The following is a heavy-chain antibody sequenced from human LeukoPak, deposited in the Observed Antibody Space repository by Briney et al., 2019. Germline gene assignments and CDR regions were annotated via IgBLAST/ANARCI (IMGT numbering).Heavy chain of an antibody. V-gene: IGHV3-21*01. Sequence: GGSLRLSCAASGFTFSSYSMNWVRQAPGKGLERVSSISSSNSYIYYADSVKGRFTISRDNAKNSLYLQMNSLRAEDTAVYYCARDLNVDTAMGDYYYYMDVWGKGTTVTVSS. CDR2: ISSSNSYI. CDR3: ARDLNVDTAMGDYYYYMDV. CDR1: GFTFSSYS. J-gene: IGHJ6*03. D-gene: IGHD5-18*01.